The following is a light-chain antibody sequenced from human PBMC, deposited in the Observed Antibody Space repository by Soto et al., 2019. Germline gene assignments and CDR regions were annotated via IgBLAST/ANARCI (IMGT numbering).Light chain of an antibody. CDR1: SSDVGGYNF. J-gene: IGLJ1*01. V-gene: IGLV2-14*01. CDR2: EVS. Sequence: QSVLTQPASVSGSPGQSITISCTGTSSDVGGYNFVSWYQQHPGKAPKLMIYEVSNRPSGVSNRFSGSKSGNTASLTISGLQAEDEADYYCSSYTSSTPLGYVFGTGTE. CDR3: SSYTSSTPLGYV.